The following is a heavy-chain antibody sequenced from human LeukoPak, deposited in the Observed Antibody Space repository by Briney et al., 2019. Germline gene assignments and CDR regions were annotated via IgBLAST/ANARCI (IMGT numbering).Heavy chain of an antibody. D-gene: IGHD6-19*01. J-gene: IGHJ4*02. CDR3: ASSSGWLIDN. CDR1: GFTFSSSW. Sequence: PGGSLRLSCAASGFTFSSSWMHWVRQAPGKGPMWVSRTNSDGSNTFSADFVKGRFTISRDNAKNTLYLQMNSLRAEDTAVYYCASSSGWLIDNWGQGTLVTVSS. V-gene: IGHV3-74*01. CDR2: TNSDGSNT.